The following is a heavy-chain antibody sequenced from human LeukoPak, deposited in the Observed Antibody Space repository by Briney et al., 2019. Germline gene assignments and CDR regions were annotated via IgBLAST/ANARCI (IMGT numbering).Heavy chain of an antibody. CDR1: GHTFTAYD. D-gene: IGHD2-2*01. CDR2: INPNSGGK. J-gene: IGHJ6*02. CDR3: TRDHCTSIKCYAYTYYVIDV. Sequence: GASVKLSYTAAGHTFTAYDIPSVGRAPGQGLEWMGWINPNSGGKESAQKFQGRVTMTRDTSISTAYMDLSRLRSDDTAVYYCTRDHCTSIKCYAYTYYVIDVWGQGTTVTVSS. V-gene: IGHV1-2*02.